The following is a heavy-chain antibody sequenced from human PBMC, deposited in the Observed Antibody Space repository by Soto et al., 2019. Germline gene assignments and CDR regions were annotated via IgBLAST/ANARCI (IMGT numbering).Heavy chain of an antibody. CDR2: IIPIFGTA. CDR1: GGTFSSYA. V-gene: IGHV1-69*13. CDR3: ARAPLGIIVAPDF. D-gene: IGHD3-22*01. Sequence: GASVKVSCKASGGTFSSYAISWVRQAPGQGLEWMGGIIPIFGTANYAQKFQGRVTITADESTSTTYMELSSLTSDDTAVYYCARAPLGIIVAPDFWGQGTLVTVSS. J-gene: IGHJ4*02.